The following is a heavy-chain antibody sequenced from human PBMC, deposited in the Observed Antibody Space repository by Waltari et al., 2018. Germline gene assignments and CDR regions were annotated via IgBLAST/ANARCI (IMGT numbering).Heavy chain of an antibody. CDR2: ISSSSSTI. V-gene: IGHV3-48*04. CDR1: GFTFISYS. CDR3: AREKGGLAVTTSAFDI. Sequence: EVQLVESGGGLVQPGGSLRLSCAASGFTFISYSMNWVRQAPGKGLEWVSYISSSSSTIYYADSVKGRFTISRDNAKNSLYLQMNSLRAEDTAVYYCAREKGGLAVTTSAFDIWGQGTMVTVSS. D-gene: IGHD4-17*01. J-gene: IGHJ3*02.